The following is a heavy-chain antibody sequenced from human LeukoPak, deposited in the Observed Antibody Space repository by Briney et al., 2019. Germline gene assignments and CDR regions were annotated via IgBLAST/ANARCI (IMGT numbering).Heavy chain of an antibody. J-gene: IGHJ3*02. CDR1: GYTFTGYY. CDR3: ARDRGHDYCDSSEGPAFDI. Sequence: ASVKVSCKASGYTFTGYYMHWVRQAPGQGLEWMGWINPNSGGTNYAQKFQGRVTMTRDTSISTAYMELSRLRSDDTAVYYCARDRGHDYCDSSEGPAFDIWGQGTMVTVSS. CDR2: INPNSGGT. D-gene: IGHD3-22*01. V-gene: IGHV1-2*02.